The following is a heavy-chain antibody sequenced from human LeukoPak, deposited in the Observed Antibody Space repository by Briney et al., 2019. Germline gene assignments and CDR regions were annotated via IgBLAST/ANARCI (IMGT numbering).Heavy chain of an antibody. V-gene: IGHV3-20*01. J-gene: IGHJ3*02. CDR3: VRCSRSSTRCYSVFDI. Sequence: SGGSLRLSCEASGFTFDDYGMSWVRHAAGRGLEWVSAITNANGDSTGYGDSVRGRFTISRDNAKNSLYLQSKSLRAEDTALYHCVRCSRSSTRCYSVFDIWGQGTMVTVSS. CDR1: GFTFDDYG. CDR2: ITNANGDST. D-gene: IGHD2-2*02.